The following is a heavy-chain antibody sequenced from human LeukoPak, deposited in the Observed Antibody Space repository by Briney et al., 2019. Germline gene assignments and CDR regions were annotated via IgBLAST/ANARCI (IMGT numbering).Heavy chain of an antibody. Sequence: NPGGSLRLSCAASGFTFSSYGMHWIRQPPGKGLEWIGEINHSGSTNYNPSLKSRVTISVDTSKNQFSLKLSSVTAADTAVYYCAREKDYYDSSGSDYWGQGTLVTVSS. CDR2: INHSGST. V-gene: IGHV4-34*01. CDR1: GFTFSSYG. D-gene: IGHD3-22*01. J-gene: IGHJ4*02. CDR3: AREKDYYDSSGSDY.